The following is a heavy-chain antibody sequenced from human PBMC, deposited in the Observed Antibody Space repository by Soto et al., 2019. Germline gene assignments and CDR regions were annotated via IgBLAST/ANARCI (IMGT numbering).Heavy chain of an antibody. CDR3: ARAVSSSWPYYFDY. Sequence: GGSLRLSCAASGFTFSSYSMNWFRQAPGKGPEWVSSISSSSSYIYYADSVKGRFTISRDNAKNSLYLQMNSLRAEDTAVYYCARAVSSSWPYYFDYWGQGTLVTVSS. D-gene: IGHD6-13*01. CDR2: ISSSSSYI. CDR1: GFTFSSYS. J-gene: IGHJ4*02. V-gene: IGHV3-21*01.